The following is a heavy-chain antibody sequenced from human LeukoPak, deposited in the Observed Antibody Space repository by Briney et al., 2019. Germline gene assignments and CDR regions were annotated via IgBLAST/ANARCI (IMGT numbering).Heavy chain of an antibody. J-gene: IGHJ4*02. Sequence: GGSLRLSCAASGFTFSNYAMSWVRQAPGKGLEWVSTITSNGGSTYYADSVEGRFTISRDNSKNTLYLQMNSLRAEDTAVYYCARDGQSPYCSSTSCNSDYWGQGTLVTVSS. V-gene: IGHV3-23*01. CDR1: GFTFSNYA. CDR3: ARDGQSPYCSSTSCNSDY. D-gene: IGHD2-2*01. CDR2: ITSNGGST.